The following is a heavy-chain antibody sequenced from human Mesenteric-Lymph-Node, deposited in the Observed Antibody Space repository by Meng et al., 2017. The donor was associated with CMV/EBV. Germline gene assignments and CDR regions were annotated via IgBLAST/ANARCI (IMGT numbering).Heavy chain of an antibody. V-gene: IGHV6-1*01. J-gene: IGHJ4*02. CDR3: ARVEDTALKGFDY. D-gene: IGHD5-18*01. CDR2: TYYRSKWYN. Sequence: GDSVSSTSAAWNWIRQSPSRGLEWLGRTYYRSKWYNDYAVSVKSRITSNPDTSKNQFSLQLNSVTPEDTAVYYCARVEDTALKGFDYWGQGTLVTVSS. CDR1: GDSVSSTSAA.